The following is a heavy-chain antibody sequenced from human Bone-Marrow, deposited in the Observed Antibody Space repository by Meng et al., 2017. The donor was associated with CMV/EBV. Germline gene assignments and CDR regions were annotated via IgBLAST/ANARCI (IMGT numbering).Heavy chain of an antibody. D-gene: IGHD6-6*01. V-gene: IGHV3-11*01. CDR1: GFTFSDYY. J-gene: IGHJ6*02. CDR3: ARGGSRSIAAPQVRPELYGMDV. Sequence: GESLKISCAASGFTFSDYYMSWIRQAPGKGLEWVSYISGSGSTIYYADSVKGRFTISRDNAKNSLYLQMNSLRAEDTAVYYCARGGSRSIAAPQVRPELYGMDVWGQGTTVTASS. CDR2: ISGSGSTI.